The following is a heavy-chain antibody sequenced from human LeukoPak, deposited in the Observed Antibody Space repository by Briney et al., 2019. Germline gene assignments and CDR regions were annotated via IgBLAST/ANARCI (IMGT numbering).Heavy chain of an antibody. CDR2: INPNSGGT. D-gene: IGHD5-18*01. J-gene: IGHJ3*02. Sequence: ASVKVSCKASGYTFTGYYMHWVRQAPGQGLEWMGWINPNSGGTNYAQKFQGRVTMTRDTSISTAYMELSSLRSEDTAVYYCASIHPGMVDTAMVGAFDIWGQGTMVTVSS. CDR1: GYTFTGYY. CDR3: ASIHPGMVDTAMVGAFDI. V-gene: IGHV1-2*02.